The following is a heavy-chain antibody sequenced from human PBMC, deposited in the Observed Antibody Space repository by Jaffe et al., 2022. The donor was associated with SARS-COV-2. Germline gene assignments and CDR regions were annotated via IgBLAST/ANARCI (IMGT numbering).Heavy chain of an antibody. J-gene: IGHJ4*02. CDR3: ARMYDSGWYYFDY. V-gene: IGHV4-38-2*02. CDR2: FYHTGST. D-gene: IGHD6-13*01. CDR1: GSSITSGYY. Sequence: QVQLQESGPGLVKPSETLSLTCTVSGSSITSGYYWGWIRQPPGKGLEWIGSFYHTGSTYYNPSLKSRVTISVDTSKNQFSLKVSSVTAADTAVYYCARMYDSGWYYFDYWGQGTLLTVSS.